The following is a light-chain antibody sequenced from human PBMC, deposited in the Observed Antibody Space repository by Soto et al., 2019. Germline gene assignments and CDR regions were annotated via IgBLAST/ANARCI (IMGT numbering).Light chain of an antibody. J-gene: IGKJ1*01. V-gene: IGKV4-1*01. CDR1: KSVLYSSNTKNY. CDR2: WAS. CDR3: QQYYSIPWT. Sequence: IVMTQSPDSLAVSLGERATINCKSSKSVLYSSNTKNYLAWYQQKPGQTPKLLIYWASTRESGVPDRFSGSGSGTDFTLTISSLQAEDVAIYYCQQYYSIPWTFGQGTKVEIK.